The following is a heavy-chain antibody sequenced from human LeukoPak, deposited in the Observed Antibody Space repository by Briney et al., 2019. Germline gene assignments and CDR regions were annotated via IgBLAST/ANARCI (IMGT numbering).Heavy chain of an antibody. V-gene: IGHV4-38-2*02. Sequence: KSSETLSLTCTVSGYSITSGYYWGWIRQPPGKGLEWIGSIYHSGSTFYNPSLKSRVTISVDPSKNQFSLKLSSVTAADTAVYYCARANWSGYYMAFDIWGQGTMVTVSS. CDR2: IYHSGST. D-gene: IGHD3-3*01. CDR3: ARANWSGYYMAFDI. J-gene: IGHJ3*02. CDR1: GYSITSGYY.